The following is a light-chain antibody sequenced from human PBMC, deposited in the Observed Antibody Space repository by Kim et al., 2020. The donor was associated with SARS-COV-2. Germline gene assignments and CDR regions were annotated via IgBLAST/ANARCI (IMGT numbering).Light chain of an antibody. J-gene: IGLJ3*02. CDR2: RDS. CDR3: QVWDSSTWV. V-gene: IGLV3-9*01. CDR1: NIGSKN. Sequence: SYELTQPLSVSVALGQTARITCGGNNIGSKNVHWYQQKPGQAPVVVIYRDSNRPSGIPERFSGSNSGNTATLTISRAQAGGEADNYCQVWDSSTWVFGGG.